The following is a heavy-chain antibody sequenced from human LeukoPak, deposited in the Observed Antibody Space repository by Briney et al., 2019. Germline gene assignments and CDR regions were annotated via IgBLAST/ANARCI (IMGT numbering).Heavy chain of an antibody. D-gene: IGHD6-6*01. CDR2: IKQDGSEK. J-gene: IGHJ5*02. CDR3: ARDGVYSPSSADL. V-gene: IGHV3-7*01. Sequence: GGSLRLSCAASEFTFSTYWMSWVREAPGKGLEWVANIKQDGSEKYYVDSVRGRFTISRDNAKDSLYLQMNSLRAEDTAVYYCARDGVYSPSSADLWGQGTLVTVSS. CDR1: EFTFSTYW.